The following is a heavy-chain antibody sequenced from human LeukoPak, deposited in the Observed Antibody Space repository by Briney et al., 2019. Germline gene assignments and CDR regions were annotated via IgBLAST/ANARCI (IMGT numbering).Heavy chain of an antibody. CDR1: GYIFTGYY. Sequence: ASVKVSCKASGYIFTGYYTHWVRQAPGQGLEWMGWINPNSGGTEYEQKFQGRVTMTRDTSISTAYMEVRRLTSDDTAVYYCARDLEMATITDDYWGQGTLVTVSS. CDR2: INPNSGGT. D-gene: IGHD5-24*01. CDR3: ARDLEMATITDDY. V-gene: IGHV1-2*02. J-gene: IGHJ4*02.